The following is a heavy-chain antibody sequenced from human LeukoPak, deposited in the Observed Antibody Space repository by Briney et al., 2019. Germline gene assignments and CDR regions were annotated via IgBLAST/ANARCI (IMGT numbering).Heavy chain of an antibody. D-gene: IGHD3-3*01. CDR2: ISAYNGNT. J-gene: IGHJ4*02. CDR3: AGHYDFWSGYYALDY. Sequence: ASVKVSCKASGYTFTSYGISWVRQAPGQGLECMGWISAYNGNTNYALKLQGRVTMTTDTSTSTAYMELRSLRSDDTAVYYCAGHYDFWSGYYALDYWGQGTLVTVSS. CDR1: GYTFTSYG. V-gene: IGHV1-18*01.